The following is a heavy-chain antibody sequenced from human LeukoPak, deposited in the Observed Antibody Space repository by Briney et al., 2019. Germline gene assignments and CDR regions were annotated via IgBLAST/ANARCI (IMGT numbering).Heavy chain of an antibody. CDR3: VCDSSGYSVDY. CDR2: ISGSGGST. J-gene: IGHJ4*02. D-gene: IGHD3-22*01. V-gene: IGHV3-23*01. Sequence: GGSLRLSCAASGFTFSSYAMSWVRQAPGKGLEWVSAISGSGGSTYYADSVKGRFTISRDNSKNTLYLQMNSLRAEDTAVYYCVCDSSGYSVDYWGQGTLVTVSS. CDR1: GFTFSSYA.